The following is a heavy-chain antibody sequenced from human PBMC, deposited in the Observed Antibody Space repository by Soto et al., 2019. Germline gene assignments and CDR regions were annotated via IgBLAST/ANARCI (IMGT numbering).Heavy chain of an antibody. V-gene: IGHV1-69*13. CDR3: SRGPDYAGYIDD. CDR2: IILPFGTA. Sequence: GASVKVSCKASGGTFSNHAINWVRQAPGQGPEWMGGIILPFGTANYAQNFQGRVTITADESMTTAYLELNGLRSEDTAVYYCSRGPDYAGYIDDWGQGSLVTVSS. J-gene: IGHJ4*02. D-gene: IGHD4-17*01. CDR1: GGTFSNHA.